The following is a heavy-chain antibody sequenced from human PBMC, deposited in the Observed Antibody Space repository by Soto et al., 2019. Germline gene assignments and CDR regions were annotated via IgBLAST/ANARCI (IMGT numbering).Heavy chain of an antibody. CDR1: GGSISSGGYY. J-gene: IGHJ5*02. D-gene: IGHD6-13*01. V-gene: IGHV4-31*03. CDR3: ARVDAGAPYSSHRPWWFDP. Sequence: PSETLSLTCTVSGGSISSGGYYWSWIRQHPGKGLEWIGYIYYSGSTYYNPSLKSRVTISVDTSKNRFSLKLSSVTAADTAVYYCARVDAGAPYSSHRPWWFDPWGQGTLVTVSS. CDR2: IYYSGST.